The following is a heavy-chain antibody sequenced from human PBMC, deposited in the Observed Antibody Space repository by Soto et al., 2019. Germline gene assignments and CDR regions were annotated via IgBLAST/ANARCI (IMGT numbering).Heavy chain of an antibody. J-gene: IGHJ6*02. D-gene: IGHD3-10*01. CDR3: ARRSSGSYSFAFYGMDV. V-gene: IGHV3-30-3*01. CDR1: GFTFSTYS. Sequence: QVQLVESGGGVVQPGTSVRLSCSASGFTFSTYSIHWVRQAPGKGLEWVAVISGDGGNKYYADSVKGRFTISRDNSKNTLYLQMSSQRAEDTAVFYCARRSSGSYSFAFYGMDVWGQGTTVTVSS. CDR2: ISGDGGNK.